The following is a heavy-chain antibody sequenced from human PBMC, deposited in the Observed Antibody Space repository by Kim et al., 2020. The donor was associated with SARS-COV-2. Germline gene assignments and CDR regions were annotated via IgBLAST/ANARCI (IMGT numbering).Heavy chain of an antibody. Sequence: SLSLSCTVSGVSFSPFSLRWVRQPPGKGLEWVGVIRAGGSNKYNPESKNDRSISSRTTSKKTLYLHMLSLRAEHTAVFYCAMSFFLRTLLREVWGPG. CDR1: GVSFSPFS. CDR3: AMSFFLRTLLREV. J-gene: IGHJ6*02. D-gene: IGHD3-3*02. CDR2: IRAGGSNK. V-gene: IGHV3-33*08.